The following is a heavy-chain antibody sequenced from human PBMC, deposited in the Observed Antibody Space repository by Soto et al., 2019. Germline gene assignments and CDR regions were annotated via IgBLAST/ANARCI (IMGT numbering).Heavy chain of an antibody. CDR2: ISPYSGNT. CDR1: GYTFTNFA. Sequence: QVQLVQSGAEVKKPGASVKVSCKASGYTFTNFAISWVRQAPGQGLEWMGWISPYSGNTNYAQKLQGRVTMTTDTSTSTAYMELRSLRSDDTAVYYCARDSLAYCTGDCSLRGRNWFDPWGQGTLVTVSS. D-gene: IGHD2-21*02. CDR3: ARDSLAYCTGDCSLRGRNWFDP. J-gene: IGHJ5*02. V-gene: IGHV1-18*01.